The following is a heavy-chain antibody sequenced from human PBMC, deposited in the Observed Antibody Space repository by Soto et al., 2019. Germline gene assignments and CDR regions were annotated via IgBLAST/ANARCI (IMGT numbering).Heavy chain of an antibody. CDR1: GFTFEDYA. V-gene: IGHV3-9*01. CDR3: AKMVTWDSSGYYQGGFDC. Sequence: EMHLVESGGGLVQPGRSLTISCAASGFTFEDYAMHWIRQTPGKGLEWVSGISWNSGNIIYADSVKGRFTISRDNAKKSLYLQMSSLRPEDTALYYCAKMVTWDSSGYYQGGFDCWGQGTLVTVSS. D-gene: IGHD3-22*01. J-gene: IGHJ4*02. CDR2: ISWNSGNI.